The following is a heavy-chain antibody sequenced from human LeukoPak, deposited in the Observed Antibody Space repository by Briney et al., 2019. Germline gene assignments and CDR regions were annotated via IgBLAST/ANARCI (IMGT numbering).Heavy chain of an antibody. CDR2: IYYSGST. Sequence: PSETLSLTCTVSGGSISSGGYYWGWMRQPPGMGLEWIGYIYYSGSTYYNPSLKSRVTISVDTSKNQFSLKLSSVTAADTAVYYCAREAAMVTLLDYWGQGTLVTVSS. V-gene: IGHV4-30-4*01. D-gene: IGHD5-18*01. CDR3: AREAAMVTLLDY. J-gene: IGHJ4*02. CDR1: GGSISSGGYY.